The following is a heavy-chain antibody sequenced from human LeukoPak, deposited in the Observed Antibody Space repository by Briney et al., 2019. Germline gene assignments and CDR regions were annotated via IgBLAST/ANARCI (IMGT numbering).Heavy chain of an antibody. CDR1: GSSFTTYC. V-gene: IGHV5-10-1*01. CDR3: ARHEGYSSSAEVY. J-gene: IGHJ4*02. CDR2: IDPSDAYT. D-gene: IGHD6-13*01. Sequence: GESLKISCKGSGSSFTTYCIGWVRQMPGKGLEWLGRIDPSDAYTNYSPSFQGHVTIPSDKSIKTAYPQWSSLKASDTAMYYCARHEGYSSSAEVYWGQGTLVTVSS.